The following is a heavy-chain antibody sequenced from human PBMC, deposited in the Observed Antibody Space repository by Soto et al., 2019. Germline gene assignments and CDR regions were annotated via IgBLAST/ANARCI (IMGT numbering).Heavy chain of an antibody. CDR1: GLTFSSYA. V-gene: IGHV3-23*01. J-gene: IGHJ4*02. Sequence: EVQLLESGGGLVQPGGSLRLSCAASGLTFSSYAMSWVRQAPGKGLEWVSAISGSGGSTYYADSVKGRFTISRDNSKNTLYLQMNSLRAEDTAVYYCAKGNHCSGGSCYFDYWGQGTLVTVSS. CDR2: ISGSGGST. CDR3: AKGNHCSGGSCYFDY. D-gene: IGHD2-15*01.